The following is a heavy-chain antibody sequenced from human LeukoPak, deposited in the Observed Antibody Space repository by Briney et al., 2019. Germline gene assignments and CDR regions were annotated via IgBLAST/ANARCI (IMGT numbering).Heavy chain of an antibody. Sequence: ASVKVSCKASGYTFTSYEINWVRQATGEGLEWMGWMNPNSGNTGYAQKFQGRVTITRNTSISTAYMELSRLRSEDTPVCYCARGPYGDDDDSYYWGRGALVTVSS. CDR1: GYTFTSYE. D-gene: IGHD4-17*01. J-gene: IGHJ4*02. CDR2: MNPNSGNT. V-gene: IGHV1-8*03. CDR3: ARGPYGDDDDSYY.